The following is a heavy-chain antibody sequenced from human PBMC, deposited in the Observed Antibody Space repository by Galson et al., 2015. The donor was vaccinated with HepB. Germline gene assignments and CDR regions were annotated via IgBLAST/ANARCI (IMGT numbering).Heavy chain of an antibody. V-gene: IGHV3-66*01. CDR2: IYSGGST. D-gene: IGHD1-26*01. CDR1: GFTVSSNY. Sequence: SLRLSCAASGFTVSSNYMSWVRQAPGKGLEWASVIYSGGSTYYADSVKGRFTISRDNSKNTLYLQMSSLRAEDTAVYYCARDRAGATHFDYWGQGTLVTVSS. J-gene: IGHJ4*02. CDR3: ARDRAGATHFDY.